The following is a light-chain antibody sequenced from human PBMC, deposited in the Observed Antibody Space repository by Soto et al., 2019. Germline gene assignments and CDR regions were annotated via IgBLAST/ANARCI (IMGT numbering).Light chain of an antibody. CDR1: QSVFTW. CDR2: KSS. CDR3: QQYSAYPWT. V-gene: IGKV1-5*03. Sequence: DIEMSQSPSTLPASVGDGVTITCRASQSVFTWLAWYQQRPGHPPKLLVYKSSNLEGGVPSRFSGSGSETEFTLTINSLQPEDFATYYCQQYSAYPWTFGQGTKV. J-gene: IGKJ1*01.